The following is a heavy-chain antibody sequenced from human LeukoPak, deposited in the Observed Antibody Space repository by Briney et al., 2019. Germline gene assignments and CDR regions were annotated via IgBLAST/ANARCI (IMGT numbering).Heavy chain of an antibody. CDR3: TRDLMDYDVSTGLHHYYMDV. V-gene: IGHV3-74*01. D-gene: IGHD3-9*01. CDR1: GFAFSSYW. J-gene: IGHJ6*02. CDR2: INGDGRNI. Sequence: GGSLRLSCVASGFAFSSYWMHWVRQDPRKGLVWVSRINGDGRNINYADSVRGRFTISRDNVKNTLYLQMNTLRVEDTAVYYCTRDLMDYDVSTGLHHYYMDVWGQGTTVTVSS.